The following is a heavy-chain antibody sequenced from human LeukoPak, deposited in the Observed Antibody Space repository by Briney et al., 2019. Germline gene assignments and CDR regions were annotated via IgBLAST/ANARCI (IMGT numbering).Heavy chain of an antibody. CDR3: ARDHSGTY. CDR2: SGSGEST. J-gene: IGHJ4*02. D-gene: IGHD1-26*01. Sequence: GSLRLSCAASGFTFSSYSMSWVRQAPGKGLEWVSDSGSGESTHYADSVKGRFTISRDNSKNTLYLQMDSLREDDTAVYFCARDHSGTYWGQGTLVTVSS. CDR1: GFTFSSYS. V-gene: IGHV3-23*01.